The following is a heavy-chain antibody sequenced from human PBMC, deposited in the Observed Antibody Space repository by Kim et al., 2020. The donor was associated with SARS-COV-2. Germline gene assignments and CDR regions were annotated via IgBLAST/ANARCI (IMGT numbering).Heavy chain of an antibody. CDR2: ISWDSSNI. CDR1: GFTFSDYA. CDR3: AKVGVPAAPYFYYNYMDG. D-gene: IGHD2-2*01. V-gene: IGHV3-9*01. Sequence: GGSLRLSCAASGFTFSDYAMHWVRQAPGKGLEWVSGISWDSSNIGYADSVKGRFTISRDNAKNSLYLQMNSLRAEDTALYYCAKVGVPAAPYFYYNYMDGWGQGTPVTVSS. J-gene: IGHJ6*03.